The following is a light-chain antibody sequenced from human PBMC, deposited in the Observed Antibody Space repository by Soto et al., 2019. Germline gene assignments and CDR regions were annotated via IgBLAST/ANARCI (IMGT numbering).Light chain of an antibody. Sequence: QSVLTQPPSVSEAPRQRVTISCSGSSSNIGNNAVNWYQQFPGPAPKIVIYYDDLLTSGVSDRFSGSKSGISASLAISDLQSDDEADYYCAAWDDNLNAYVFGPGTKVTVL. J-gene: IGLJ1*01. CDR1: SSNIGNNA. V-gene: IGLV1-36*01. CDR3: AAWDDNLNAYV. CDR2: YDD.